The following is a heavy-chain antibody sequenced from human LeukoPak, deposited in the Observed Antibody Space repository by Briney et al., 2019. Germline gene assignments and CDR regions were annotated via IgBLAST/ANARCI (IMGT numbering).Heavy chain of an antibody. J-gene: IGHJ6*02. CDR2: ISYDGSIK. Sequence: GGSLRLSCAASGFTFSSYGMHWVRQAPGKGLEWVAVISYDGSIKYYADSVKGRFTISRDNSKNTLYLQMNSLRAEDTAVYYCAKDGDYYDSSGGYYYYGMDVWGQGTTVTVSS. CDR3: AKDGDYYDSSGGYYYYGMDV. V-gene: IGHV3-30*18. CDR1: GFTFSSYG. D-gene: IGHD3-22*01.